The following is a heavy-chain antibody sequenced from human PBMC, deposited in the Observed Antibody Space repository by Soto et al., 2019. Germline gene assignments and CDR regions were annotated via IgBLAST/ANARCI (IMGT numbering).Heavy chain of an antibody. J-gene: IGHJ6*02. Sequence: QVRLVQSGAEVKKPGSSVKVSCKASGGSLSNYVISWVRQAPGQGLEWMGAIIPVFGTPNYAQKFQDRVTITADEATTTVYMEVRSLTSEDTAVYYCARGDATKIVVTTYYGMDVWGQGTTVTVSS. CDR3: ARGDATKIVVTTYYGMDV. D-gene: IGHD3-22*01. CDR2: IIPVFGTP. V-gene: IGHV1-69*12. CDR1: GGSLSNYV.